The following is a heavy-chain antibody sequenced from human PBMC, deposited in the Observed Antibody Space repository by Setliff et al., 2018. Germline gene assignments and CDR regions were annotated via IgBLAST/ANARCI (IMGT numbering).Heavy chain of an antibody. CDR3: ARLPPLHTPMALTFDY. CDR1: GGSISSYY. J-gene: IGHJ4*02. V-gene: IGHV4-59*08. D-gene: IGHD5-18*01. CDR2: IYYSGST. Sequence: SETLSLTCTVSGGSISSYYWSWIRQPPGKGLEWIGYIYYSGSTNYNPSLKSRVTISVDTSKNHFSLKLSSVTAADTAVYYCARLPPLHTPMALTFDYWGQGILVTVSS.